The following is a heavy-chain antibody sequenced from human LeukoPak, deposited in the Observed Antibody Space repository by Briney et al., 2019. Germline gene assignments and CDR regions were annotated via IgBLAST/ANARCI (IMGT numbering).Heavy chain of an antibody. Sequence: GGSLRLSCAAPGFTFINYWMTWVRQAPGKGLEWVANIKQDGSEKYYVDSVKGRFTISRDSAKHSLYLQMNSLRAEDTAVYYCARVWGSGSYYFDYWGQGTLVTVSS. CDR3: ARVWGSGSYYFDY. V-gene: IGHV3-7*01. D-gene: IGHD1-26*01. CDR2: IKQDGSEK. J-gene: IGHJ4*02. CDR1: GFTFINYW.